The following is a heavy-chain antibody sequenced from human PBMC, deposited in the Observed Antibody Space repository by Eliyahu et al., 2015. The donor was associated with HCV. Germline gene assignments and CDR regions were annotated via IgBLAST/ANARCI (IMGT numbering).Heavy chain of an antibody. CDR2: INSDVRST. CDR1: GFTFSSYW. V-gene: IGHV3-74*01. CDR3: ARMGYDSSGYFPDY. Sequence: EVQLVESGGGLVQPGGSLRLSCAASGFTFSSYWMHWVRQAPGKGLVWVSRINSDVRSTSXADSVKGRFTISRDNAKNTLYLQMNSLRAEDTAVYYCARMGYDSSGYFPDYWGQGTLVTVSS. J-gene: IGHJ4*02. D-gene: IGHD3-22*01.